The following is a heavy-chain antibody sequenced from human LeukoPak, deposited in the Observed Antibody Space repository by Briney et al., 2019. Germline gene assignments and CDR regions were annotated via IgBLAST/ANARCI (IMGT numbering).Heavy chain of an antibody. CDR1: GYTFTSYY. CDR3: ARADSNYRWFDP. D-gene: IGHD4-11*01. J-gene: IGHJ5*02. CDR2: INPSGGST. V-gene: IGHV1-46*01. Sequence: RASVKVSCKASGYTFTSYYMHWVRQAPGQGLEWMGVINPSGGSTSYAQKFQGRVTMTRDTSTSTVYMELSSLRSEDTAVYYCARADSNYRWFDPWGQGTLVTVSS.